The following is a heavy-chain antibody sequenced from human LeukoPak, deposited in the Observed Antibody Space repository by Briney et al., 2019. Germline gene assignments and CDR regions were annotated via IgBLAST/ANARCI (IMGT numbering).Heavy chain of an antibody. D-gene: IGHD1-1*01. Sequence: SETLSLTCTVSGGSISSGDYYWSWIRQPPGKGLEWIGYIYYSGSTYYNPSLKSRVTISVDKSKNQFSLNLSSVTAADTAVYYCAREGGPQSLRGTFDPWGQGALVTVSS. CDR1: GGSISSGDYY. CDR2: IYYSGST. V-gene: IGHV4-30-4*08. J-gene: IGHJ5*02. CDR3: AREGGPQSLRGTFDP.